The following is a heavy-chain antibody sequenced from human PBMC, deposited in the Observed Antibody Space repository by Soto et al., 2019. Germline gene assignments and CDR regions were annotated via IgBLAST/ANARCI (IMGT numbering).Heavy chain of an antibody. CDR3: ARVVLSITRGAFDA. CDR2: ISHSGTS. J-gene: IGHJ3*01. Sequence: QVQLQESGPGLVKPSGTLSLTCAVSGGSISSSHWWTWVRQSPGKGLEYIGEISHSGTSNSNPSLKSRVTLSVDRSKNHFSLTLPSVTAADTAVYYCARVVLSITRGAFDAWGQGTPVIVSP. V-gene: IGHV4-4*02. D-gene: IGHD1-20*01. CDR1: GGSISSSHW.